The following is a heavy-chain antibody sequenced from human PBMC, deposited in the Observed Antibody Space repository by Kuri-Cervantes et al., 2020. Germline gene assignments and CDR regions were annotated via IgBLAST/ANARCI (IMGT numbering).Heavy chain of an antibody. CDR1: GFSLSTSGVG. V-gene: IGHV2-5*02. CDR3: AHSSVDFGDYAVYYLFYMDV. J-gene: IGHJ6*03. D-gene: IGHD4-17*01. Sequence: SGPTLVKPTQTLTLTCTFSGFSLSTSGVGVAWIRQSPGRALEWLALIYWDDDKRYRPSLESRLSITRDTFKSQVFLTVTNMGPADTGTYYCAHSSVDFGDYAVYYLFYMDVWGAGTTVTVSS. CDR2: IYWDDDK.